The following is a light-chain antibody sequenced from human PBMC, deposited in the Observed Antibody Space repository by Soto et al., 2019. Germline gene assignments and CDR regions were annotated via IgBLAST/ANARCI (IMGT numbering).Light chain of an antibody. V-gene: IGKV3-20*01. J-gene: IGKJ1*01. CDR3: QQCGSSPWT. Sequence: ETVMTQSPATLSVSPGGRATLSCRASQSISDTLAWYQQKPGQAPRLLIYAASSRATGIPDRFSGGGSGTDFTLTISRLEPEDFAVYYCQQCGSSPWTFGQGTKMDIK. CDR2: AAS. CDR1: QSISDT.